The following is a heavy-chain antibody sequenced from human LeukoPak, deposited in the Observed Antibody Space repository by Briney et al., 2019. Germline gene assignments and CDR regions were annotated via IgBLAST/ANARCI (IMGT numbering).Heavy chain of an antibody. J-gene: IGHJ4*02. V-gene: IGHV4-59*01. D-gene: IGHD3-3*01. CDR2: IYYTGST. CDR3: ARAVRDDFWSGYFY. CDR1: GGSISNYY. Sequence: SETLSLTCTVSGGSISNYYWSWIRQPPGKGLEWIGYIYYTGSTNYNPSIKSRVTISVDTSKNQFSLKLGSVTAANTAVYYCARAVRDDFWSGYFYWGQGTLVTVSS.